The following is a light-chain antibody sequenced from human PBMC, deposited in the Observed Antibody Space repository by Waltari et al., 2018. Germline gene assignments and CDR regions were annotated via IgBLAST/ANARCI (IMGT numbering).Light chain of an antibody. CDR2: EVS. V-gene: IGLV2-8*01. CDR1: SRDVGGYNY. Sequence: QSALTQPPSASGSPGQSVTIPCHGPSRDVGGYNYFSWYQQHPGKAPKLLIYEVSKRPSGVPDRFSGSKSGNTASLTVSGLQAEDEADYYCSSYAGSNNYVFGTGTKVTVL. J-gene: IGLJ1*01. CDR3: SSYAGSNNYV.